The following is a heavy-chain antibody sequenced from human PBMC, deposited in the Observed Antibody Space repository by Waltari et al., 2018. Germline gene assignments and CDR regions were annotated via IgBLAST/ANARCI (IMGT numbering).Heavy chain of an antibody. V-gene: IGHV3-7*01. J-gene: IGHJ4*02. D-gene: IGHD5-12*01. CDR1: GFPFSSYW. CDR2: MKQDGREK. CDR3: SRAGHSWFDY. Sequence: VQLVESGGGLVKPGGSLRLSCAASGFPFSSYWMSWVRQGPGNGLEWFVNMKQDGREKYYVDCVNGRFTISRDNVKNSLYRQMNSLRAEDTAVYYCSRAGHSWFDYWGQGTLVTVSS.